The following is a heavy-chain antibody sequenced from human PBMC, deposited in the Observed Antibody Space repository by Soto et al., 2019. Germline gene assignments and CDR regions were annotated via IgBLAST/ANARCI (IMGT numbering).Heavy chain of an antibody. CDR1: GFTFSSYS. D-gene: IGHD2-2*01. Sequence: EVQLVESGGGLVQPGGSLRLSCAASGFTFSSYSMNWVRQAPGKGLEWVSYISSSSSTIYYADSVKGRFTISRDNAKNSLYLQMNSLRDEDTAVYYCARDIVVVQAAIDVSFRWYYYGMDVWGQGTTVTVSS. V-gene: IGHV3-48*02. CDR2: ISSSSSTI. J-gene: IGHJ6*02. CDR3: ARDIVVVQAAIDVSFRWYYYGMDV.